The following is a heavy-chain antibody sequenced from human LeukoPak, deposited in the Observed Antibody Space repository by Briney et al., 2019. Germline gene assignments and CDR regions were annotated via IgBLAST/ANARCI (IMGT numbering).Heavy chain of an antibody. CDR3: AKKLVMGPTGGFDP. D-gene: IGHD1-26*01. Sequence: GGSLRLSCAASGFTFSSYWMNWVRQAPGKGLVWVSRVNGDGSSTNYADSVKGRFTISRDNAKNTLYLQMNSLRAEDTAVYYCAKKLVMGPTGGFDPWGQGTLVTVSS. V-gene: IGHV3-74*01. CDR1: GFTFSSYW. J-gene: IGHJ5*02. CDR2: VNGDGSST.